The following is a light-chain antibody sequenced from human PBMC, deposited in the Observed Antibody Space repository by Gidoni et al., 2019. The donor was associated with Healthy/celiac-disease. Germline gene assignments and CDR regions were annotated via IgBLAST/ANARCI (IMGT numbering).Light chain of an antibody. CDR1: QGISSY. Sequence: AIRMTPSPSSFSASTGDRVTITCRASQGISSYLAWYQQKPGKAPKLLIYAASTLQSGVPSRFSGSGSGTDFTLTISCLQSEDFATYYCQQYYSYPLTFXHXTKVDIK. V-gene: IGKV1-8*01. CDR2: AAS. CDR3: QQYYSYPLT. J-gene: IGKJ3*01.